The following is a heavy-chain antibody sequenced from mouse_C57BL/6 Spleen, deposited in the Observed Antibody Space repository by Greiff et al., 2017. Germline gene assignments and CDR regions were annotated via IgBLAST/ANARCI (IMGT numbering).Heavy chain of an antibody. D-gene: IGHD2-4*01. V-gene: IGHV1-63*01. CDR3: ARGGLRREGPWFAY. CDR2: IYPGGGYT. J-gene: IGHJ3*01. Sequence: VQLQQSGAELVRPGTSVKMSCKASGYTFTNYWIGWAKQRPGHGLEWIGDIYPGGGYTNYNEKFKGKATLTADKSSSTAYMQFSSLTSEDSAIYYCARGGLRREGPWFAYWGQGTLVTVSA. CDR1: GYTFTNYW.